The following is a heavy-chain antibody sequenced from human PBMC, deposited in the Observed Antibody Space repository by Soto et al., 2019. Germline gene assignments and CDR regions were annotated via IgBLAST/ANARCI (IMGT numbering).Heavy chain of an antibody. CDR2: IIPIFGTA. J-gene: IGHJ6*02. D-gene: IGHD1-26*01. CDR3: ASESGSYSKGISVYYYGMDV. Sequence: SSVKVSCKAFGGTFSSYAISWVRQAPGQGLEWMGGIIPIFGTANYAQKSQGRATITADESTSTAYIELSSLRSEDTAVYYCASESGSYSKGISVYYYGMDVWGHGTTVTVSS. CDR1: GGTFSSYA. V-gene: IGHV1-69*01.